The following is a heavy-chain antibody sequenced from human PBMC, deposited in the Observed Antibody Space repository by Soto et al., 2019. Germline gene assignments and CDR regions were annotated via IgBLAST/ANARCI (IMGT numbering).Heavy chain of an antibody. Sequence: KTSETLSLTCAVNSGSFTAYYWTWIRQAPGKGLEWIGEINHSGSTNYNPSLKSRVTISVDTSRNQFSLKVNTVTAADTGVYYCARVRGGYYYGVDVWGQGTTVTVSS. CDR2: INHSGST. V-gene: IGHV4-34*01. CDR1: SGSFTAYY. J-gene: IGHJ6*02. CDR3: ARVRGGYYYGVDV.